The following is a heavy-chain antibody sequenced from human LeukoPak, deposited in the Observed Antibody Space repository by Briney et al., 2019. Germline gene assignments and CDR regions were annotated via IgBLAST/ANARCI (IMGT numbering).Heavy chain of an antibody. J-gene: IGHJ4*02. Sequence: GASVKVSCKASGYTFTSYGISWVRQAPGQGLEWMGWISAYNGNTNYEQKLQGRVTMTTDTSTSTAYLELRSLRSDDTAVYYCATVDYDFWRFDYWGQGTLVTVSS. V-gene: IGHV1-18*01. CDR3: ATVDYDFWRFDY. CDR2: ISAYNGNT. D-gene: IGHD3-3*01. CDR1: GYTFTSYG.